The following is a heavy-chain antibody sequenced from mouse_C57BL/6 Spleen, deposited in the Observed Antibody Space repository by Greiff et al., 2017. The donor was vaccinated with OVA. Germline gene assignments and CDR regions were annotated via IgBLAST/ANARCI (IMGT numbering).Heavy chain of an antibody. Sequence: QVQLQQPGAELVKPGASVKMSCKASGYTFTSYWITWVKQRPGQGLEWIGDIYPGSGSTNYNEKFKSKATLTVDTSSSTAYMQLRSLTSEDSAVYYCARSYSNFAWFAYWGQGTLVTVSA. D-gene: IGHD2-5*01. CDR1: GYTFTSYW. CDR2: IYPGSGST. J-gene: IGHJ3*01. V-gene: IGHV1-55*01. CDR3: ARSYSNFAWFAY.